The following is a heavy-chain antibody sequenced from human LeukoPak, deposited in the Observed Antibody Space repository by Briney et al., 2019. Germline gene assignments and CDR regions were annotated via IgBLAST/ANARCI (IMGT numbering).Heavy chain of an antibody. D-gene: IGHD3-9*01. V-gene: IGHV3-30*04. J-gene: IGHJ4*02. CDR1: GFTFNSYA. CDR2: ISYDGSNK. CDR3: ARGSEDPYYAILTGYYTEPFDY. Sequence: PGGSLRPSCAASGFTFNSYAMHWVRQAPGKGLEWVAVISYDGSNKYYADSVKGRFTISRDNSKNTLYLQMNSLRAEDTAVYYCARGSEDPYYAILTGYYTEPFDYWGQGTLVTVSS.